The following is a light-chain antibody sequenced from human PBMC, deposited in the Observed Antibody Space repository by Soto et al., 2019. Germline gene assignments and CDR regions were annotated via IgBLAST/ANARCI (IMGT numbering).Light chain of an antibody. Sequence: QSALTQPASVSGSPGQSITISCTGTSSDVGANNFVSWYQQHPGKAPKLLIYGVTNRPSGVSNRFAGSKSGNTASLSISGLQADDGGDNYCRSYANTYNWVFGGGTKLTV. CDR3: RSYANTYNWV. V-gene: IGLV2-14*01. J-gene: IGLJ3*02. CDR2: GVT. CDR1: SSDVGANNF.